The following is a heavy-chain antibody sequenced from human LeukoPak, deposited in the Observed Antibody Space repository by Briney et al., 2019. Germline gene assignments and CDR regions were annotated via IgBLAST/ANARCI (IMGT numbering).Heavy chain of an antibody. CDR2: IYWNDDK. V-gene: IGHV2-5*01. Sequence: SGPALAHPTPTLTLTCTFSGFSLRTSGVGVGWIRQPPVKALEWLALIYWNDDKRYSPSLKSRLTITKDTSKNQVVLTMTNMDPVDTATYYCARSFRRDAFDIWGQGTMVTVSS. CDR3: ARSFRRDAFDI. CDR1: GFSLRTSGVG. J-gene: IGHJ3*02.